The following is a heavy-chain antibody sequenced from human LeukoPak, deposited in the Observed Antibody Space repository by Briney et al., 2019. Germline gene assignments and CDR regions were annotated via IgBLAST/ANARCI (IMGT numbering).Heavy chain of an antibody. J-gene: IGHJ5*02. V-gene: IGHV4-59*01. CDR3: ASLMRGWSGGVSGWFDP. CDR1: GGSISSYY. Sequence: SETLSLTCTVSGGSISSYYWSWIRQPPGKGLEWSGYIYYSGSTNYNPSLKSRVTISVDTSKNQFSLKLSSVTAADTAVYYCASLMRGWSGGVSGWFDPWGQGTLVTVSS. CDR2: IYYSGST. D-gene: IGHD3-10*01.